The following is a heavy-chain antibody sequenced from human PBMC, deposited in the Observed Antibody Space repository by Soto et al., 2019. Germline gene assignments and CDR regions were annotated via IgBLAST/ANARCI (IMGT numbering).Heavy chain of an antibody. Sequence: GGSLRLSCAASGFTFSSYAMSWVRQAPGKGLEWVSAISGSGGSTDYADSVKGRFIISRDNAKNTLYLQMNSLRAEDTAVYYCARPRYDSTGTPFDHWGLGTLVTVSS. D-gene: IGHD3-22*01. CDR1: GFTFSSYA. CDR2: ISGSGGST. CDR3: ARPRYDSTGTPFDH. J-gene: IGHJ4*02. V-gene: IGHV3-23*01.